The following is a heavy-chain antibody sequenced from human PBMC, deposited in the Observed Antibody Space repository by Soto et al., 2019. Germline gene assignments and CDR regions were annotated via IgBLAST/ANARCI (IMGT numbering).Heavy chain of an antibody. CDR2: IYYSGST. Sequence: SETLSLTCTVSGGSISSSSYYWGWIRQPPGKGLEWIGSIYYSGSTYYNPSLKSRVTISVDTSKNQFSLKLSSVTAADTAVYYCARRVAGRFDYWGQGTLVTVSS. CDR1: GGSISSSSYY. CDR3: ARRVAGRFDY. D-gene: IGHD6-19*01. J-gene: IGHJ4*02. V-gene: IGHV4-39*01.